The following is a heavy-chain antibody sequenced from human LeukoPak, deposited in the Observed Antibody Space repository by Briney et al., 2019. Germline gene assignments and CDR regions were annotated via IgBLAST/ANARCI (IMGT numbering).Heavy chain of an antibody. J-gene: IGHJ6*02. CDR1: GFTFRSSA. D-gene: IGHD3-10*01. Sequence: GGSLRLSCVASGFTFRSSAIHWVRQVPGKGLEWVAVIWHDGSNKEYRDSVKGRFTIYRDNSKNTLYLQMNKLRDEDTAKCYCVKDRAGTNLVRGVITGVMDVWGQGTTVTVSS. CDR3: VKDRAGTNLVRGVITGVMDV. CDR2: IWHDGSNK. V-gene: IGHV3-33*06.